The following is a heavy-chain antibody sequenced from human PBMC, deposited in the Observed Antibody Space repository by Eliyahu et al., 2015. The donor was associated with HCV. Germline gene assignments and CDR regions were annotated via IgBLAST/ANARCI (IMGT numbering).Heavy chain of an antibody. D-gene: IGHD1-26*01. J-gene: IGHJ3*02. Sequence: EVQLLESGGGLVQPGGSLRLSCAASGFXFSXYAMSWVRQAPGKGLEWVSAISGSGGSTYYADSVKGRFTISRDNSKNTLYLQMNSLRAEDTAVYYCAKDRVGATDDSDAFDIWGQGTMVTVSS. V-gene: IGHV3-23*01. CDR2: ISGSGGST. CDR1: GFXFSXYA. CDR3: AKDRVGATDDSDAFDI.